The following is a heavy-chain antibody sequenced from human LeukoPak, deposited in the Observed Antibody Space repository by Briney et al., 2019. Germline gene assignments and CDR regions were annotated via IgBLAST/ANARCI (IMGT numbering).Heavy chain of an antibody. Sequence: GGSLRLSCAASGFTFSSYAMSWVRQAPGEGLEWVSTISGSGSDTYYADSVKGRFTISRDNSKNTLYLQMNSLKAEDRALYYCARENVLLWFGELDYWGQGTLVTVSS. CDR3: ARENVLLWFGELDY. CDR2: ISGSGSDT. D-gene: IGHD3-10*01. CDR1: GFTFSSYA. J-gene: IGHJ4*02. V-gene: IGHV3-23*01.